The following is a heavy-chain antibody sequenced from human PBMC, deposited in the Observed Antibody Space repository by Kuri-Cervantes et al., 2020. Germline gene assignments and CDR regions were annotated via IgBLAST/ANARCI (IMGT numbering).Heavy chain of an antibody. CDR1: GGSISSSSYY. V-gene: IGHV4-39*07. CDR3: ARGGDYYGSGSYYFDY. CDR2: IYYSGST. D-gene: IGHD3-10*01. J-gene: IGHJ4*02. Sequence: SETLSLTCTVSGGSISSSSYYWGWIRQPPGKGLDWIGSIYYSGSTYYNPSLKSRVTIPVDRSKYQFSLKMSSVTAADTAVYYCARGGDYYGSGSYYFDYWGQGTLVTVSS.